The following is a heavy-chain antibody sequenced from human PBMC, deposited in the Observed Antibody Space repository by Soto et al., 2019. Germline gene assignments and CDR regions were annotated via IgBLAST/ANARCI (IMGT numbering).Heavy chain of an antibody. J-gene: IGHJ4*02. D-gene: IGHD6-13*01. CDR2: IGHYGSDT. CDR1: GFTFSTYW. Sequence: EVQLVESGGGLVQPGGSLRLSCAASGFTFSTYWMHWVRRVPGKGLVWIARIGHYGSDTDYADSVRGRFAISRDNARATLYLQMNSLGPDDTAVYYCVRDQPAEEQLFDYWGQGILVTVSS. CDR3: VRDQPAEEQLFDY. V-gene: IGHV3-74*01.